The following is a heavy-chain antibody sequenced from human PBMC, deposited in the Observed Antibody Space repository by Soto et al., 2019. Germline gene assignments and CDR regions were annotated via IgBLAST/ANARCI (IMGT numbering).Heavy chain of an antibody. CDR2: INHSGST. J-gene: IGHJ6*02. D-gene: IGHD3-10*01. Sequence: SETLSLTCAVYGGSFSGYYWSWIRQPPGKGLEWIGEINHSGSTNYNPSLKSRVTISVDTSKNQFSLKLSSVTAVDTAVYYCARDGRGGYYYGSGSYYNPPYYYYGMDVWGQGTTVTVSS. CDR3: ARDGRGGYYYGSGSYYNPPYYYYGMDV. V-gene: IGHV4-34*01. CDR1: GGSFSGYY.